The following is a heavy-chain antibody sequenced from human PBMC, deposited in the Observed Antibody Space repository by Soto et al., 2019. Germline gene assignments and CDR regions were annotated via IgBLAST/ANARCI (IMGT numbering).Heavy chain of an antibody. CDR2: ISGSGDTS. CDR3: AKLDLLGICTGGSCYSLDY. V-gene: IGHV3-23*01. D-gene: IGHD2-15*01. J-gene: IGHJ4*02. Sequence: EVQILESGGGLVQPGGSPRLSCVASGFTFSTYAMSWVRQAPGKGLEWVSGISGSGDTSYYADSVKGRFTISRDNAKNTLYLQMNSLRAEDTAVYYCAKLDLLGICTGGSCYSLDYWGQGTLVTVSS. CDR1: GFTFSTYA.